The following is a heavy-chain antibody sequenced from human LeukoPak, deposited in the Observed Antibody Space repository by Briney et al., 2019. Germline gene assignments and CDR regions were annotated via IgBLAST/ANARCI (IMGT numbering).Heavy chain of an antibody. V-gene: IGHV4-59*01. D-gene: IGHD4-11*01. J-gene: IGHJ4*02. CDR3: ASYTVTTSLHTFDY. CDR2: IYYSGST. CDR1: GGSISSYY. Sequence: SETLSLTCTVSGGSISSYYWSWIRQPPGKGLEWIGYIYYSGSTNYNPSLKSRVTISVDTSKNQFSLKLSSVTAADTAVYYCASYTVTTSLHTFDYLGQGTLVTVSS.